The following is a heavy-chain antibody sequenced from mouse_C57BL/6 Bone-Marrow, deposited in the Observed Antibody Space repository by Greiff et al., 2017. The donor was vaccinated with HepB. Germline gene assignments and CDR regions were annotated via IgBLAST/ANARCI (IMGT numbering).Heavy chain of an antibody. J-gene: IGHJ4*01. CDR2: ISDGGSYT. Sequence: EVKLMESGGGLVKPGGSLKLSCAASGFTFSSYAMSWVHQTPEKRLEWVATISDGGSYTYYPDNVKGRFTISRDKAKNNLYLQMSHLKSEDTAMYYCARAGYGYDERDYWGQGTSVTVSS. V-gene: IGHV5-4*03. D-gene: IGHD2-2*01. CDR1: GFTFSSYA. CDR3: ARAGYGYDERDY.